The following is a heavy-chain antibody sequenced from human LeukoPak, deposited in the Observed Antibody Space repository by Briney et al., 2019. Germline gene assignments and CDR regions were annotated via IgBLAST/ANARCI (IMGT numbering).Heavy chain of an antibody. Sequence: SETLSLTCTVSGGSISSSSYYWGWIRQPPGKGLEWIGSIYYSGSTYYNPSLKSRVTISVDTSKNQFSLKLSSVTAADTAVYYCARDYVWGKNWFDPWGQGTLVTVSS. CDR2: IYYSGST. V-gene: IGHV4-39*07. D-gene: IGHD3-16*01. CDR3: ARDYVWGKNWFDP. J-gene: IGHJ5*02. CDR1: GGSISSSSYY.